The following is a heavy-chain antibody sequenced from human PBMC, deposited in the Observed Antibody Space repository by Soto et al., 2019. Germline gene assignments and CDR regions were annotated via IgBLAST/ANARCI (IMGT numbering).Heavy chain of an antibody. CDR3: AREYGDTAMVPLYFDY. D-gene: IGHD5-18*01. J-gene: IGHJ4*02. CDR2: IWYDGSNK. V-gene: IGHV3-33*01. CDR1: GFTFSSYG. Sequence: LSLTCAASGFTFSSYGMHWVRQAPGKGLEWVAVIWYDGSNKYYADSVKGRFTISRDNSKNTLYLQMNSLRAEDTAVYYCAREYGDTAMVPLYFDYWGQGTLVTVSS.